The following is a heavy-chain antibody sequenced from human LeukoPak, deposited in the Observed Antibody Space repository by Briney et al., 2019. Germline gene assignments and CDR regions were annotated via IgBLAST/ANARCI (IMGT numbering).Heavy chain of an antibody. CDR3: ARQAGGYFDY. J-gene: IGHJ4*02. CDR2: ISSSSSYI. Sequence: GGSPRLSCAASGFTFSSYSMNWVRQAPGKGLEWVSSISSSSSYIYYADSVKGRFTISRDNAKNSLYLQMNSLRAEDTAVYYCARQAGGYFDYWGQGTLVTVSS. V-gene: IGHV3-21*01. CDR1: GFTFSSYS. D-gene: IGHD3-10*01.